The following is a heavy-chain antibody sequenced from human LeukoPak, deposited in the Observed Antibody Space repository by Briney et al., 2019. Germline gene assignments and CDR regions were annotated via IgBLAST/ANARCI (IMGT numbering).Heavy chain of an antibody. D-gene: IGHD6-19*01. CDR3: ARENPSSGWTPYYYYYYMDV. Sequence: SETLSLTCAVYGGSFSGYYWSWIRQPPGKGLEWIGEINHSGSTNYNPSLKSRVTMSVDTSKNQFSLKLSSVTAADTAVYYCARENPSSGWTPYYYYYYMDVWGKGTTVTISS. V-gene: IGHV4-34*01. CDR2: INHSGST. CDR1: GGSFSGYY. J-gene: IGHJ6*03.